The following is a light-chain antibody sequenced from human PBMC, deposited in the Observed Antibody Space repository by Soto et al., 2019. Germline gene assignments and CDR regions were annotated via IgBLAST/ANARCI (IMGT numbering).Light chain of an antibody. CDR3: LQDFSYPRT. Sequence: AIPMTQSPSSLSASVGDRVTITCRASQGIGTELGWYQLKPGKAPKLLVYGASTLQSGVLPRFSGSESGTDFTLNIRSLQPDDFATYYCLQDFSYPRTFCQGTKVQIK. J-gene: IGKJ1*01. CDR2: GAS. V-gene: IGKV1-6*02. CDR1: QGIGTE.